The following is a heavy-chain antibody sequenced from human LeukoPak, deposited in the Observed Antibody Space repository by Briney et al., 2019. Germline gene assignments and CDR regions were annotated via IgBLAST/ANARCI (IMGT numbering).Heavy chain of an antibody. Sequence: VASVKVSCKASGYTFTGYYMHWVRQAPGQGLEWMGWINPNSGGTNYAQKFQGRVTMTRDTSISTAYMELSRLRSDDTAVYYCARDLQGQYYYDSSGPVGYWGQGTLVTVSS. V-gene: IGHV1-2*02. J-gene: IGHJ4*02. CDR2: INPNSGGT. CDR3: ARDLQGQYYYDSSGPVGY. CDR1: GYTFTGYY. D-gene: IGHD3-22*01.